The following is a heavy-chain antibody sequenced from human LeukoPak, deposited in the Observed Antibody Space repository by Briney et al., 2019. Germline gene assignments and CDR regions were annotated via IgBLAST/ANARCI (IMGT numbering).Heavy chain of an antibody. J-gene: IGHJ4*02. Sequence: GASVKVSCKASGGTFSSYAISWVRQAPGQGLEWMGGIIPIFGTANYAQKFQGRVTITADESTSTAYMELSSLRSEDTAVYYCARDGVATTYWYFDYWGQGTLVTVSS. CDR1: GGTFSSYA. CDR2: IIPIFGTA. D-gene: IGHD5-24*01. CDR3: ARDGVATTYWYFDY. V-gene: IGHV1-69*13.